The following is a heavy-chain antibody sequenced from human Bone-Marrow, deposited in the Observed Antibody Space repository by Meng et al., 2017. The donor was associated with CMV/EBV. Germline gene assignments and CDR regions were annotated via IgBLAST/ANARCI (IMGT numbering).Heavy chain of an antibody. D-gene: IGHD3-10*01. CDR1: GFTFSDYY. Sequence: GESLKISCAASGFTFSDYYMSWIRQAPGKGLEWVSYISSSGSTIYYADSVKGRFTISRDNAKNTVYLQMNSLRVEDTAVYYCGRERRGLGDYWGQGTEVTVSS. CDR2: ISSSGSTI. CDR3: GRERRGLGDY. V-gene: IGHV3-11*04. J-gene: IGHJ4*02.